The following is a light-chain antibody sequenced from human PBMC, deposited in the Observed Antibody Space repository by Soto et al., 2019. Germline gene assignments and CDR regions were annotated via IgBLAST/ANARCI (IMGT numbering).Light chain of an antibody. CDR3: QKNDTVPFT. CDR1: RDISHH. Sequence: DIQMTQSPSSLSASLGDRVTITCRASRDISHHLAWYQQRPGKVPRLLIYAASALEPGVPSRFIGSGSGTDFTLTITRLQPEDIATYYCQKNDTVPFTFGPG. J-gene: IGKJ3*01. CDR2: AAS. V-gene: IGKV1-27*01.